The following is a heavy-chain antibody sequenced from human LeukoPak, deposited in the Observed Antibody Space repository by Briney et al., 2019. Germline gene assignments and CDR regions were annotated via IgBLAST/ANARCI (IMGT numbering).Heavy chain of an antibody. Sequence: GGSLRLSCAASGFTFSGYPIHWVRQAPGKGLEWVAVISYDGSNKYYADSVKGRLTISRDNSKNTLYLQMSSLRAEDTAVYYCLSGSYYWGQGTLVTVSS. CDR1: GFTFSGYP. CDR2: ISYDGSNK. J-gene: IGHJ4*02. V-gene: IGHV3-30*14. CDR3: LSGSYY. D-gene: IGHD1-26*01.